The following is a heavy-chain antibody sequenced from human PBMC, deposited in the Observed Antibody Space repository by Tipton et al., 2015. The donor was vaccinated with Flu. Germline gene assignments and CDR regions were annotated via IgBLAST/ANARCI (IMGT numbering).Heavy chain of an antibody. J-gene: IGHJ1*01. Sequence: TLSLTCTVSGGSISSGGYYWSWIRQHPGKGLEWIGYIYYSGSTYYNPSLKSRVTISVDTSKNQFSLKLSSVTAADTAVYYCARSAGSSSPPAFACWGQGTLLTVSS. D-gene: IGHD3-9*01. CDR3: ARSAGSSSPPAFAC. CDR2: IYYSGST. V-gene: IGHV4-31*03. CDR1: GGSISSGGYY.